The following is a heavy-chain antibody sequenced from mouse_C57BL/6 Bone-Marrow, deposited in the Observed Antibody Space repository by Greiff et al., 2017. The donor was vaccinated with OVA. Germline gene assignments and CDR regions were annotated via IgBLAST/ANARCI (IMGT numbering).Heavy chain of an antibody. V-gene: IGHV1-81*01. J-gene: IGHJ3*01. CDR2: IYPRSGNT. D-gene: IGHD2-14*01. CDR3: ARGPTPVRRGRFAY. CDR1: GYTFTSYG. Sequence: VQVVESGAELARPGASVKLSCKASGYTFTSYGISWVKQRTGQGLEWIGEIYPRSGNTYYNEKFKGKATLTADKSSSTAYMELRSLTSEDSAVYFCARGPTPVRRGRFAYWGQGTLVTVSA.